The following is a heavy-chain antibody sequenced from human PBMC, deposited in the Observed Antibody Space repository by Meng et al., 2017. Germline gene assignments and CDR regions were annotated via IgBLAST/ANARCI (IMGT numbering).Heavy chain of an antibody. CDR1: GFTFSSYA. CDR2: ISYDGSNK. Sequence: QGQLVESGGGVVQPVRSRRLSCAASGFTFSSYAMHWVRQAPGKGLEWVAVISYDGSNKYYADSVKGRFTISRDNSKNTLYLQMNSLRAEDTAVYYCASMGYWGQGTLVTVSS. J-gene: IGHJ4*02. CDR3: ASMGY. V-gene: IGHV3-30*01. D-gene: IGHD3-10*01.